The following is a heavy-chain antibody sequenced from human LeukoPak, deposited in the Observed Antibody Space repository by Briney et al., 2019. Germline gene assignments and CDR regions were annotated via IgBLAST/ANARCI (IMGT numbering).Heavy chain of an antibody. CDR1: GYTFTSYD. CDR3: ARGKLERSPYYYGMDV. D-gene: IGHD1-1*01. CDR2: MNPNSGNT. J-gene: IGHJ6*02. Sequence: ASVKVSCKASGYTFTSYDINWGRQATGQGLEWMGWMNPNSGNTGYAQKFQGRVTMTRNTSISTAYMELSSLRSEDTAVYYCARGKLERSPYYYGMDVWGQGTTVTVSS. V-gene: IGHV1-8*01.